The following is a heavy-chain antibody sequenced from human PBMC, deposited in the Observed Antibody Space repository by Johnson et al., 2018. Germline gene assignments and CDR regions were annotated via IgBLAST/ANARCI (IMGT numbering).Heavy chain of an antibody. Sequence: QVQLVQSGGGLVQPGGSLRLSCAASGFTFSSYGMHWVRQAPGKGLEWVAVMSYDGSNKYYADSVKGRFTISRDNSKNTVDLQMNSLRAEDTAVYYCARDAAYCSGANCYPFFYYFMDVWGKGTTVTVSS. V-gene: IGHV3-30*03. D-gene: IGHD2-15*01. CDR3: ARDAAYCSGANCYPFFYYFMDV. J-gene: IGHJ6*03. CDR2: MSYDGSNK. CDR1: GFTFSSYG.